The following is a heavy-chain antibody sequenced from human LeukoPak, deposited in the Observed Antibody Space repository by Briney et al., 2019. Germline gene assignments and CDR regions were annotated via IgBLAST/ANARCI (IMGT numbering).Heavy chain of an antibody. CDR3: ARGGQYYSSGYSDY. V-gene: IGHV3-74*01. CDR2: INSDGSTT. J-gene: IGHJ4*02. Sequence: PGGSLRLSCAASGFTFSGYWMHWVRQAPGKGLVWVSRINSDGSTTHYVDSVKGRFTISRDNAKNTLSLQMNSLRAEDTAVYYCARGGQYYSSGYSDYSGQGTLVTVSS. CDR1: GFTFSGYW. D-gene: IGHD3-22*01.